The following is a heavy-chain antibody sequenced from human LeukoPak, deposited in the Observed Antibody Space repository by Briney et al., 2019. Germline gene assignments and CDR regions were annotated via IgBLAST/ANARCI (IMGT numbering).Heavy chain of an antibody. V-gene: IGHV1-8*03. Sequence: GASVKVSCKASGYTFTSYDINWVRQATGQGLEWMGWMNPNSGNTGYAQKFQGRVTITRNTSISTAYMELSSLRSEDTAVYYCARGFFGSGWYGYHYMDVWGKGTTVTVSS. CDR3: ARGFFGSGWYGYHYMDV. D-gene: IGHD6-19*01. J-gene: IGHJ6*03. CDR1: GYTFTSYD. CDR2: MNPNSGNT.